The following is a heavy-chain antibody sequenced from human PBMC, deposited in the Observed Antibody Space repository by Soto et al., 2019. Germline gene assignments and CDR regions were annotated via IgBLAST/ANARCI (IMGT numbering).Heavy chain of an antibody. CDR1: GFTFSSYE. CDR3: ARDQLQLWFSSYYGMDV. CDR2: ISSSGSTI. D-gene: IGHD5-18*01. J-gene: IGHJ6*02. V-gene: IGHV3-48*03. Sequence: VGSLRLSCAASGFTFSSYEMNWVRQAPGKGLEWVSYISSSGSTIYYADSVKGRFTISRDNAKNSLYLQMNSLRAEDTAVYYCARDQLQLWFSSYYGMDVWGQGTTVTVSS.